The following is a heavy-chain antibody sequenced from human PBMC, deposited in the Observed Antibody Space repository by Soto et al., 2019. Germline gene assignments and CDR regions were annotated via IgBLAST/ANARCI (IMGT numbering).Heavy chain of an antibody. Sequence: GESLKISCAASGFTFSSYGMHWVRQAPGKGLEWVAVISYDGSNKYYADSVKGRFTISRDNSKNTLYLQMNSLRAEDTAVYYCAKSPFGGSYEAPSGYWGQGTLVTVSS. CDR1: GFTFSSYG. CDR3: AKSPFGGSYEAPSGY. D-gene: IGHD1-26*01. V-gene: IGHV3-30*18. CDR2: ISYDGSNK. J-gene: IGHJ4*02.